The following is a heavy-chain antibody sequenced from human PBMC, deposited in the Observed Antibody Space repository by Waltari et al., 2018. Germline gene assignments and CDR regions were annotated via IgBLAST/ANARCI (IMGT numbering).Heavy chain of an antibody. CDR2: TYYRPKWSN. J-gene: IGHJ4*02. CDR1: GDSVPVNSAAA. CDR3: ARGSSSSFDS. Sequence: QVQLQQSGPGLVKPSQTLSLTCAVSGDSVPVNSAAAWNWIRQSPSRGLEWLGRTYYRPKWSNEYAVSVRSRITINPDTSKNQFSLHLNSVTPEDTAVYYCARGSSSSFDSWGQGILVTVSS. V-gene: IGHV6-1*01. D-gene: IGHD6-13*01.